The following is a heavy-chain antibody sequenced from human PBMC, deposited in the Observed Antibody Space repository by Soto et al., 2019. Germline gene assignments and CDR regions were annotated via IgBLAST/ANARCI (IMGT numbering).Heavy chain of an antibody. CDR3: ARPDSSGYWSH. V-gene: IGHV4-39*01. CDR1: GGSISSSSYY. D-gene: IGHD3-22*01. J-gene: IGHJ4*02. CDR2: IYYSGST. Sequence: QLQLQESGPGLVKPSETLSLTCTVSGGSISSSSYYWGWIRQPPGKGLEWIGSIYYSGSTYYNPSLKSRVTISVDTSKNQFSLKLSSVTAADTAVYYCARPDSSGYWSHWGQGTLVTVSS.